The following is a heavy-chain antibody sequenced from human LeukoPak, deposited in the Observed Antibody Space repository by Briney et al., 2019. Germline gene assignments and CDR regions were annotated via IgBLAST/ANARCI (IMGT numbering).Heavy chain of an antibody. D-gene: IGHD1-26*01. CDR1: GYTFASYY. CDR3: ARYPKDWELSDY. V-gene: IGHV1-46*01. CDR2: INPSGGST. Sequence: ASVKVSCKASGYTFASYYMHWVRQAPGQGLEWMGIINPSGGSTSYAQKFQGRVTMTRDTSTSTVYMELSSLRSEDTAVYYCARYPKDWELSDYWGQGTLVTVSS. J-gene: IGHJ4*02.